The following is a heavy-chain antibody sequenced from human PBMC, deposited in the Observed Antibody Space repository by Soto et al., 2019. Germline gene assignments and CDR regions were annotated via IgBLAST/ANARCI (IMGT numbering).Heavy chain of an antibody. CDR2: ISLSSSTI. Sequence: EVQLVESGGGLVQPGGSLRLSCAASGFTFSSYNMNWVRQAPGKGLEWISDISLSSSTIFYADSVKGRFTISRDNAKNSLYLQMNSLRTEDKAVNYCAKDSRNYCYDMDVWGQGTTVTVSS. CDR1: GFTFSSYN. V-gene: IGHV3-48*01. J-gene: IGHJ6*02. CDR3: AKDSRNYCYDMDV.